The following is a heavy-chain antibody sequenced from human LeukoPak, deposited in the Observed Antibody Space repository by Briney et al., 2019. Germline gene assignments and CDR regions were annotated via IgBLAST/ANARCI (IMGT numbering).Heavy chain of an antibody. CDR2: ISWSSGSI. CDR1: GFTFDDYA. Sequence: GGSLRLSCAASGFTFDDYAMHWVRQAPGKGLEWVSGISWSSGSIGYADSVKGRFTISRDNAKNSLYLQMNSLRAEDTALYYCAKDMAYDFWSGPDYWGQGTLVTVSS. V-gene: IGHV3-9*01. CDR3: AKDMAYDFWSGPDY. J-gene: IGHJ4*02. D-gene: IGHD3-3*01.